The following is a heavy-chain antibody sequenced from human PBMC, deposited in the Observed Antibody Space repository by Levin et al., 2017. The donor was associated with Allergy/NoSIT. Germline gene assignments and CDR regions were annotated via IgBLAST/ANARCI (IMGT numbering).Heavy chain of an antibody. CDR3: AKLLTGFYYGMNV. CDR1: GYTLSEVA. Sequence: ASVKVSCKISGYTLSEVATHWVRKAPGKGLEWMGGIDPEDAEIIYAQKFQGRVTMTEDTSTDTAYMELSSLTSEDTAVYYCAKLLTGFYYGMNVWGPGTTVTVSS. CDR2: IDPEDAEI. J-gene: IGHJ6*02. V-gene: IGHV1-24*01. D-gene: IGHD3-9*01.